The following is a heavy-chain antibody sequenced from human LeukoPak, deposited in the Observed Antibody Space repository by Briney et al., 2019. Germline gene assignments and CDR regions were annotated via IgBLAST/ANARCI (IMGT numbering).Heavy chain of an antibody. CDR2: INHNGNVN. CDR1: GFTFSSYW. CDR3: AKDRDLDD. V-gene: IGHV3-7*03. J-gene: IGHJ4*02. Sequence: PGGSLRLSCAASGFTFSSYWMNWARQAPGKGLEWVASINHNGNVNYYVDSVKGRFTISRDNAKNSLYLQMSNLRAEDTALYFCAKDRDLDDWGQGTLVTVSS.